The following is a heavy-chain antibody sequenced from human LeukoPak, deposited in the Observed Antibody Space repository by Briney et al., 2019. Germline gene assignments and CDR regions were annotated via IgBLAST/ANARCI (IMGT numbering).Heavy chain of an antibody. Sequence: PSETLSLTCTVSGGSISSYYWSWIRQPAGKGLEWIGRIYTSGSTNYNPSLKSRVTMSVDTSKNQFSLKLSSVTAADTAVYYCARDLLEYSSSSSRLHGVRDAFDIWGQGTMVTVSS. V-gene: IGHV4-4*07. J-gene: IGHJ3*02. D-gene: IGHD6-13*01. CDR3: ARDLLEYSSSSSRLHGVRDAFDI. CDR2: IYTSGST. CDR1: GGSISSYY.